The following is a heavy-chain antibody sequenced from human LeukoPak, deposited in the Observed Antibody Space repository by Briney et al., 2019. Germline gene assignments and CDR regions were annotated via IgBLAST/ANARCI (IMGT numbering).Heavy chain of an antibody. Sequence: PGGSLRLSCAASGFTFRGYSMNWVRQAPGKGLEWVSYISSSSGTTIYYADSVRGRFTISRDNTKRSLYLQMYSLRAEDTAIYYCARRFSGWSSHWFDPWGQGTLVTVSS. J-gene: IGHJ5*02. V-gene: IGHV3-48*04. CDR1: GFTFRGYS. CDR3: ARRFSGWSSHWFDP. CDR2: ISSSSGTTI. D-gene: IGHD6-19*01.